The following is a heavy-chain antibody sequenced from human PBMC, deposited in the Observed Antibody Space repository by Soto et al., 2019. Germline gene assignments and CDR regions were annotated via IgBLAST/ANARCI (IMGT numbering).Heavy chain of an antibody. V-gene: IGHV3-7*01. CDR1: GITFSSYW. Sequence: GGSLRLSCVVSGITFSSYWMSWVRQAPGKGLEWVANINQDGSESYYVDSVKGRFTISRDNAKNSLYLQMTSLRAEDTAVYYCARPARDCSSPGCANWGQGTLVTVPS. D-gene: IGHD2-2*01. CDR3: ARPARDCSSPGCAN. J-gene: IGHJ4*02. CDR2: INQDGSES.